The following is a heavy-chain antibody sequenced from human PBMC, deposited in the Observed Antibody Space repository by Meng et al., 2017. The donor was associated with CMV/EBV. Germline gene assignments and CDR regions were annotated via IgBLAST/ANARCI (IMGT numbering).Heavy chain of an antibody. CDR1: GYTLSHYW. D-gene: IGHD2-2*01. CDR2: INPSGGST. CDR3: ARSGSTTSQQPGYFDL. Sequence: ASVKVSCKASGYTLSHYWMHWVRQAPGQGLEWVGIINPSGGSTTYAQKFQGRVVLTRDTSTSTVYMDLSSLRSEDRAVYYCARSGSTTSQQPGYFDLWGRGTLVTVS. J-gene: IGHJ2*01. V-gene: IGHV1-46*01.